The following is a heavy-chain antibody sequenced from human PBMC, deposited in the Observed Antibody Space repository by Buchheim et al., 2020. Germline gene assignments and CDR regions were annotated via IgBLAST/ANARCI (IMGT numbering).Heavy chain of an antibody. Sequence: EVQLVESGGGLVQPGGSLRLSCAASGFTFSSYSMNWVRQAPGKGLEWVSYISSSSSTIYYADSVKGRFTISRDNAKNSLYLQMNSLRAEDTAVYYCAMGPQWLIQAQSDYWGQGTL. CDR3: AMGPQWLIQAQSDY. V-gene: IGHV3-48*01. D-gene: IGHD6-19*01. CDR1: GFTFSSYS. CDR2: ISSSSSTI. J-gene: IGHJ4*02.